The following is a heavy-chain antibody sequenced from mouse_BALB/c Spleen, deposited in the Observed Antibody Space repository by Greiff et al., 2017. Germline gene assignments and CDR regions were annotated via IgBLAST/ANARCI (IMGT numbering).Heavy chain of an antibody. D-gene: IGHD1-1*01. CDR1: GFTFNTYA. V-gene: IGHV10-1*02. Sequence: GGGLVQPKGSLKLSCAASGFTFNTYAMNWVRQAPGKGLEWVARIRSKSNNYATYYADSVKDRFTISRDDSQSMLYLQMNNLKTEDTAMYYCVRQITTVVAMDYAMDYWGQGTTVTVSS. CDR2: IRSKSNNYAT. J-gene: IGHJ4*01. CDR3: VRQITTVVAMDYAMDY.